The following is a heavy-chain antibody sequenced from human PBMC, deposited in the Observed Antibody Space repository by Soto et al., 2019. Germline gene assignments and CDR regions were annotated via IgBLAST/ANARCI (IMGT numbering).Heavy chain of an antibody. CDR2: MSYDGSK. V-gene: IGHV3-30*18. J-gene: IGHJ6*02. Sequence: QVHLVESGGGVGQPGRSLRLSCSAAGFTFSSYGMHWVRQAPGTGLEWVAVMSYDGSKYYADTVKGRFTISRDNCKNTLYLQINSLRPEDKAVYYCAKDFTPWFGDYFYYYYGMDAWGQGTTVTVSS. D-gene: IGHD4-17*01. CDR3: AKDFTPWFGDYFYYYYGMDA. CDR1: GFTFSSYG.